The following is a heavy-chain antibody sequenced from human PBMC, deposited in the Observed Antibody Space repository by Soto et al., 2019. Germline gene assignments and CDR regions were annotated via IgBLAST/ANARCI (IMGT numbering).Heavy chain of an antibody. D-gene: IGHD3-22*01. Sequence: VASVKVSCKASGGTFSSYAISWVRQAPGQGLEWMGGIIPIFGTANYAQKFQGRVTITADESTSTAYMELSSLRSEDTAVYYCARSSFYDSSGYYTPEFDYWGQGTLVTVSS. V-gene: IGHV1-69*13. CDR3: ARSSFYDSSGYYTPEFDY. J-gene: IGHJ4*02. CDR2: IIPIFGTA. CDR1: GGTFSSYA.